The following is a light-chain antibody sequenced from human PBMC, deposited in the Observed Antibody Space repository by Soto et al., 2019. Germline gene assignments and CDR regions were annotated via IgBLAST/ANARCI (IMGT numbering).Light chain of an antibody. J-gene: IGKJ5*01. Sequence: EIVLTQSPATLSLSPGERATLSCRASQSVRRYLAWYQQKPGQAPRLLIYDASTRATGIPARFSGSGSGTDFTLTISSLQPDDFATYYCQLYNSYSEAFGQGTRLEIK. CDR1: QSVRRY. V-gene: IGKV3-11*01. CDR2: DAS. CDR3: QLYNSYSEA.